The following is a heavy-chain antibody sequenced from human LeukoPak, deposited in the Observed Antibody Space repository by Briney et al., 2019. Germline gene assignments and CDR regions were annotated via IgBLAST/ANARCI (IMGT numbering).Heavy chain of an antibody. CDR1: GYNFNTYG. CDR2: ISGYNGDT. Sequence: ASVKVSCKAVGYNFNTYGISWVRQAPGQGLEWMGWISGYNGDTKYAQKFQDRFTMSTDSSTSTAYMELRSLRSDDTGVYYCARVGIYGVVIMIAYWGPGTLVTVSA. D-gene: IGHD3-3*01. CDR3: ARVGIYGVVIMIAY. J-gene: IGHJ4*02. V-gene: IGHV1-18*01.